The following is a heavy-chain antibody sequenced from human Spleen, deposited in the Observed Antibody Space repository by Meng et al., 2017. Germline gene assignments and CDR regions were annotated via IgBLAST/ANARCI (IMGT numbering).Heavy chain of an antibody. CDR3: ARGPTTMAHDFDY. D-gene: IGHD4-11*01. V-gene: IGHV4-34*01. CDR2: INHSGST. Sequence: QVELQRGGAGRMTPSVTRSLTCVVSGGFFSDYYWSWIRQPPGKGLEWIGEINHSGSTNYNPSLESRATISVDTSQNNLSLKLSSVTAADSAVYYCARGPTTMAHDFDYWGQGTLVTVSS. J-gene: IGHJ4*02. CDR1: GGFFSDYY.